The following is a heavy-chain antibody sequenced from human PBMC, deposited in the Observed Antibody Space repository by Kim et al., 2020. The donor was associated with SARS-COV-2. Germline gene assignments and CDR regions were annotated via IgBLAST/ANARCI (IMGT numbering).Heavy chain of an antibody. CDR2: ISYDGSNK. CDR3: ARDGITMVRGVIISGNFDY. J-gene: IGHJ4*02. CDR1: GFTFSSYA. D-gene: IGHD3-10*01. Sequence: GGSLRLSCAASGFTFSSYAMHWVRQAPGKGPEWVAVISYDGSNKYYADSVKGRFTISRDNSKNTLYLQMNSLRTEDTAVYYCARDGITMVRGVIISGNFDYWGQGTLVTVSS. V-gene: IGHV3-30*04.